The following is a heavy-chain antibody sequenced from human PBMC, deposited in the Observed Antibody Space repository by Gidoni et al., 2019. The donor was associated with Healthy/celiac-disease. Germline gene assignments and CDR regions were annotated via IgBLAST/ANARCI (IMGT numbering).Heavy chain of an antibody. V-gene: IGHV3-48*03. CDR3: ARAILGSSSGWYVRHYYYGMDV. Sequence: EVQLVESGGGLVQPGGSLRLSCAAPGFTFSSYEMNWVLQAPGKGLEWVSYISSSGSTIYYADSVKGRFTISRDNAKNSLYLQMNSLRAEDTAVYYCARAILGSSSGWYVRHYYYGMDVWGQGTTVTVSS. D-gene: IGHD6-19*01. CDR2: ISSSGSTI. J-gene: IGHJ6*02. CDR1: GFTFSSYE.